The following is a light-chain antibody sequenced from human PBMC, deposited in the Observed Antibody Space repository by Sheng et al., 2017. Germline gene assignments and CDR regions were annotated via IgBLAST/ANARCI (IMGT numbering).Light chain of an antibody. CDR1: QTLNNW. J-gene: IGKJ1*01. V-gene: IGKV1-5*03. CDR2: KAS. Sequence: DIQMTQSPSTLSASVGDRVTITCRASQTLNNWLAWYEQKPGKAPKLLIYKASNLESGVPSRFSGSGSGTEFTLTISSLQPDDFTTYYCQQYITFPWTFGQGTKVEIK. CDR3: QQYITFPWT.